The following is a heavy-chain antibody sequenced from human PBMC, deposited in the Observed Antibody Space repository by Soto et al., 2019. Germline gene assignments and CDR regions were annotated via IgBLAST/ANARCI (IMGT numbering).Heavy chain of an antibody. J-gene: IGHJ4*02. CDR2: ISGSGGST. Sequence: EVQLLESGGGLVQPGGSLRLSCAAAGFTFSIYAMSWVRQAPGKGLEWVSAISGSGGSTYYADSVKGRFTISRDNSKNTPNRQMNSLRADDPDVYYCAKATRGGAATLIRDYWGQGTLVTVSS. D-gene: IGHD6-13*01. V-gene: IGHV3-23*01. CDR3: AKATRGGAATLIRDY. CDR1: GFTFSIYA.